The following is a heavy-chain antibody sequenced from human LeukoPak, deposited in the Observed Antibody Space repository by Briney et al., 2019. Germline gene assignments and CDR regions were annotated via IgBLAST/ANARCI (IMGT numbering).Heavy chain of an antibody. CDR2: IKQDGSEK. J-gene: IGHJ6*03. CDR1: GFTFSNAW. V-gene: IGHV3-7*01. Sequence: GGSLRLSCAASGFTFSNAWMSWVRQAPGKGLEWVANIKQDGSEKYYVDSVKGRFTISRDNAKNSLYLQMNSLRAEDTAVYYCAIYYYYMDVWGKGTTVTISS. CDR3: AIYYYYMDV.